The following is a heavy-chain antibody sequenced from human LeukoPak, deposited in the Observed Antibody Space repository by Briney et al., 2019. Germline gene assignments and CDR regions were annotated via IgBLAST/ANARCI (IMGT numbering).Heavy chain of an antibody. J-gene: IGHJ1*01. Sequence: GGSLRLSCAASGFTFTSYYMHWVRQAPGKGLVWVSRISGDGSNTIYADSVKGRFTISRDNAKNSLYLQMNNLRAEDTAVYYCARGSGSYLFQHWGQGTLVAVSS. V-gene: IGHV3-74*01. CDR3: ARGSGSYLFQH. D-gene: IGHD1-26*01. CDR2: ISGDGSNT. CDR1: GFTFTSYY.